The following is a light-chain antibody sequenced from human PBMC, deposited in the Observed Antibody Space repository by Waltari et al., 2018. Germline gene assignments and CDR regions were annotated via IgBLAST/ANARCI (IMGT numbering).Light chain of an antibody. CDR2: GTS. J-gene: IGKJ4*01. CDR1: QSVSSIA. V-gene: IGKV3-20*01. Sequence: CRASQSVSSIALSWYQQKPGQAPRLLIYGTSNRATGIPDRFSGSGSGTDFTLTISRLEPEDFAVYYCQQYDGIVLTFGGGTKVEI. CDR3: QQYDGIVLT.